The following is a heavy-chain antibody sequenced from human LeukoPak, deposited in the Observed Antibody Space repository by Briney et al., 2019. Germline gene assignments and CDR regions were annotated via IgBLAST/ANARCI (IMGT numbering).Heavy chain of an antibody. CDR2: ISYDGSNK. CDR3: AKRSSYYDFWSGPYGMDV. J-gene: IGHJ6*02. V-gene: IGHV3-30*18. CDR1: GFTFSSYG. D-gene: IGHD3-3*01. Sequence: GGSLRLSRAASGFTFSSYGMHWVRQAPGKGLEWVAVISYDGSNKYYADSVKGRFTISRDNSKNTLYLQMNSLRAEDTAVYYCAKRSSYYDFWSGPYGMDVWGQGTTVTVSS.